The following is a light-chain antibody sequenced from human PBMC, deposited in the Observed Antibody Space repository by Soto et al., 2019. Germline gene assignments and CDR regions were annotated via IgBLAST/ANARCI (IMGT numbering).Light chain of an antibody. V-gene: IGKV3-11*01. CDR1: QSVTNY. CDR3: QQRSNWPSGT. CDR2: DAS. J-gene: IGKJ1*01. Sequence: EIVLTQSPATLSFSTGERATLSCRASQSVTNYLAWYQQNPGQAPSLLISDASNRATGIPARFSGSGSGTDFTLTISSLEPEDFAVYYCQQRSNWPSGTFGQGTKVEIK.